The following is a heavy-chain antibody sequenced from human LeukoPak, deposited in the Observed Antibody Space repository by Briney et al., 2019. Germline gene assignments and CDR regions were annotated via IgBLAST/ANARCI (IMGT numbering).Heavy chain of an antibody. V-gene: IGHV1-18*01. CDR2: ISACNGNT. CDR3: ARPSFHCSSTSCYTGYGMDV. D-gene: IGHD2-2*02. Sequence: ASVKVSCKASGYTFTSYGISWVRQAPGQGLEWMGWISACNGNTNYAQKLQGRVTMTTDPSTSTAYMELRSLRSDDTAVYYCARPSFHCSSTSCYTGYGMDVWGQGTTVTVSS. J-gene: IGHJ6*02. CDR1: GYTFTSYG.